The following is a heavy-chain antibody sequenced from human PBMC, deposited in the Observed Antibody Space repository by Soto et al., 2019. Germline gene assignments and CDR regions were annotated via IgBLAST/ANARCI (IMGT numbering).Heavy chain of an antibody. CDR3: ARGLSSYYYGSGSYGGGYYYYGMDV. D-gene: IGHD3-10*01. CDR2: INHSGST. J-gene: IGHJ6*02. V-gene: IGHV4-34*01. CDR1: GGSFSGYY. Sequence: SETLSLTCAVYGGSFSGYYWSWIRQPPGKGLEWIGEINHSGSTNYNPSLKSRVTISVDTSKNQFSLKLSSVTAADTAVYYCARGLSSYYYGSGSYGGGYYYYGMDVWGQGTTVTVYS.